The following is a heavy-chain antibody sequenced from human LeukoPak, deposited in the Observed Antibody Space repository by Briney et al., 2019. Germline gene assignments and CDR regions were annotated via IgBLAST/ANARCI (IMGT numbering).Heavy chain of an antibody. V-gene: IGHV4-59*08. J-gene: IGHJ4*02. CDR1: GGSISSSY. CDR2: ISYSGST. D-gene: IGHD2/OR15-2a*01. CDR3: AGHHPRNTVDF. Sequence: SETMSLTCTVSGGSISSSYWILIRQPPCQLLEWIGFISYSGSTNYNTSLKSRVTIGLDTSKNPFYLPLNSVPAPSSAVYYSAGHHPRNTVDFWGQGTLVTVSS.